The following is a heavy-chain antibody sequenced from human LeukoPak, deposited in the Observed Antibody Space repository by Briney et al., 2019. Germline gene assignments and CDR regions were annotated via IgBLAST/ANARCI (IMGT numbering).Heavy chain of an antibody. CDR1: GFTFSTYA. Sequence: PGGSLRLSCAGSGFTFSTYAMTWVRQAPGKGLEWVSAISNSGDTTYYADSEKGRFSISRDSSKNTLFLQMNSLRAEDTAVYYCAKGASSTALVTLYYWGQGTLVTVSS. V-gene: IGHV3-23*01. D-gene: IGHD6-13*01. CDR3: AKGASSTALVTLYY. CDR2: ISNSGDTT. J-gene: IGHJ4*02.